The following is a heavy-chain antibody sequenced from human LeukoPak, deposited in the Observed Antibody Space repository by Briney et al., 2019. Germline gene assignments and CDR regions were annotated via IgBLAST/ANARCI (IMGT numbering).Heavy chain of an antibody. V-gene: IGHV1-69*04. CDR2: IIPILGIA. CDR1: GGTFSSYA. CDR3: ARGSFGVGAKKSASPPLYYYGMDV. J-gene: IGHJ6*02. D-gene: IGHD1-26*01. Sequence: GASVKVSCKASGGTFSSYAISWVRQAPGQGLEWMGRIIPILGIANYAQKFQGRVTITADKSTSTAYMELSSLRSEDTAVYYCARGSFGVGAKKSASPPLYYYGMDVWGQGTTVTVSS.